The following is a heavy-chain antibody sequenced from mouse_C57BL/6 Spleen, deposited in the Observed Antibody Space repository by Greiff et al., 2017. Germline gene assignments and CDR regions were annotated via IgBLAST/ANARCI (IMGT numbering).Heavy chain of an antibody. Sequence: VKLQESGAELVKPGASVKISCKASGYAFSSYWMNWVKQRPGKGLEWIGQIYPGDGDTNYNGKFKGKATLTADKSSSTAYMQLSSLTSEDSAVYVCESENCASSYEGWYFDGWGTGTTVTVSS. CDR1: GYAFSSYW. D-gene: IGHD1-1*01. V-gene: IGHV1-80*01. CDR3: ESENCASSYEGWYFDG. J-gene: IGHJ1*03. CDR2: IYPGDGDT.